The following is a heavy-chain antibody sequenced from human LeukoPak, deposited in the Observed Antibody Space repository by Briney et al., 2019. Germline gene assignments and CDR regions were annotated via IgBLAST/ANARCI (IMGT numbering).Heavy chain of an antibody. V-gene: IGHV3-43*02. D-gene: IGHD1/OR15-1a*01. CDR1: GFTFDDYA. Sequence: GGSLRLSCAASGFTFDDYAMHWVRHAPGKGLEWVSLISGDGGSPYYADSVKGRSTISRDNSKNSLYLQMNSQRTEDTALYYCAKDVGLAATTGYFDYWGQGTLVTVSS. CDR3: AKDVGLAATTGYFDY. J-gene: IGHJ4*02. CDR2: ISGDGGSP.